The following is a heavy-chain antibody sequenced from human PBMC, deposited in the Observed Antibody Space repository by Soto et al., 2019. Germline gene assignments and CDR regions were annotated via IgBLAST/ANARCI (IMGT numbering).Heavy chain of an antibody. CDR2: ISGYNGDT. D-gene: IGHD2-8*01. CDR3: AKNGQPPYYYYCMDV. CDR1: GYTFSRYG. Sequence: GQLVQSGPEAKKPGASVKVSCKASGYTFSRYGISWVRQAPGQGLEWMGWISGYNGDTKYAQKVQGRVTMTIDTSTYTAYMELRSLTSDDTAIYYCAKNGQPPYYYYCMDVWGQGTTVTVSS. J-gene: IGHJ6*02. V-gene: IGHV1-18*01.